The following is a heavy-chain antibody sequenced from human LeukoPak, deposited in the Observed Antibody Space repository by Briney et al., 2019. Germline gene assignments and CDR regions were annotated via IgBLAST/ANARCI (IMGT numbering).Heavy chain of an antibody. CDR1: GGTFSSYA. V-gene: IGHV1-69*04. CDR2: IIPILGIA. Sequence: SAKVSCKASGGTFSSYAISWVRQAPGQGLEWMGRIIPILGIANYAQKFQGRVTITADKSTSTAYMELSSLRSEDTAVYYCASSVAGGSNWFDPWGQGTLVTVSS. J-gene: IGHJ5*02. D-gene: IGHD6-19*01. CDR3: ASSVAGGSNWFDP.